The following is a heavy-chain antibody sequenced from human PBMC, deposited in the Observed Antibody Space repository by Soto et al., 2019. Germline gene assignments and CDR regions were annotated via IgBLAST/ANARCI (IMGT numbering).Heavy chain of an antibody. CDR1: GFTFSRYS. J-gene: IGHJ4*02. D-gene: IGHD5-12*01. V-gene: IGHV3-21*01. CDR2: ISSSTTYM. CDR3: ARDLALAPGLFDS. Sequence: EVQLVDSGGGLVKPGGSLRLSCAASGFTFSRYSMNWVRQAPGKGLEWVSSISSSTTYMYYADSVKGRFTISRDNAKNSLYLQMNSLRAEDTAVYYCARDLALAPGLFDSWGQGTLVTVSS.